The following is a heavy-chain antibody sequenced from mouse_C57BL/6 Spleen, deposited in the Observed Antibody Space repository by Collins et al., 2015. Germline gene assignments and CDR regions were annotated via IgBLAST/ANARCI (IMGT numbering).Heavy chain of an antibody. V-gene: IGHV5-17*02. CDR2: ISSGSSTI. Sequence: DVQLVESGGGLVQPGGSRKLSCAASGFTFSSFGMHWVRQAPEKGLEWVAYISSGSSTIYYADTVKGRFTISRDNPKNTLFLQMTSLRSEDTAMYYCARSGGYDGYYFDYWGQGTTLTVSS. CDR3: ARSGGYDGYYFDY. CDR1: GFTFSSFG. J-gene: IGHJ2*01. D-gene: IGHD2-2*01.